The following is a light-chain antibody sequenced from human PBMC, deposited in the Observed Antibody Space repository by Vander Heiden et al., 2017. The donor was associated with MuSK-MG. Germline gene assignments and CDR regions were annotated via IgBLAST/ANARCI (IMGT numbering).Light chain of an antibody. CDR3: QQSTTASMVT. CDR1: QNIDRH. J-gene: IGKJ3*01. CDR2: AAS. V-gene: IGKV1-39*01. Sequence: DIQMTQSPSTPSAFVGDRVTITCRTSQNIDRHLNWYQHKPGTAPRLLIYAASRLESGVPSRFRGSGSGTEFTLTISSLQLDDFGTYYCQQSTTASMVTFGPGTKV.